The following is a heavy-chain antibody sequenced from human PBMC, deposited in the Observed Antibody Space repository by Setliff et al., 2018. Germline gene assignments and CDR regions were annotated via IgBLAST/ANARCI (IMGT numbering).Heavy chain of an antibody. CDR2: ISGTGSNFI. J-gene: IGHJ4*02. CDR3: ARDSSHLIRVLDS. V-gene: IGHV3-21*01. CDR1: GFTFSTFA. D-gene: IGHD3-10*01. Sequence: PGGSLRLSCAASGFTFSTFAMTWVRQAPGKGLEWVSSISGTGSNFIYYADSVKGRFTISRDNAKNSLFLQMDNLRAEDTAQYFCARDSSHLIRVLDSWGQGTLVTVSS.